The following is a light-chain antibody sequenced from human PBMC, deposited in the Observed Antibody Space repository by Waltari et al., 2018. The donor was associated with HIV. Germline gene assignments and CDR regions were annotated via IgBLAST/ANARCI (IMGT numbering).Light chain of an antibody. Sequence: QSALTQPPSVSGSLGQSVTISCTGTSSDIGAYNRVSWYQQSPGTAPKLRIYEVTHRPSGVPVRFSGSKSGNTASLTISGLQADDEADYYCSSYTTSNTWVFGGGTKLTVL. CDR1: SSDIGAYNR. CDR3: SSYTTSNTWV. V-gene: IGLV2-18*02. J-gene: IGLJ3*02. CDR2: EVT.